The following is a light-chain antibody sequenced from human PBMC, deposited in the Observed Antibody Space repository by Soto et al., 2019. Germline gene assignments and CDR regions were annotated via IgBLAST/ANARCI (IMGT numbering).Light chain of an antibody. CDR1: SSDVGGYNY. CDR3: TSYTSSSTWV. J-gene: IGLJ7*01. CDR2: EVN. Sequence: QSVLTQPASVSGSPGQSITISCTGTSSDVGGYNYVSWSQQHPGKAPQLMIYEVNNRPSGVSNRFSGSKSGNTASLTISGLQAEDESDYYCTSYTSSSTWVFGGGTQLTVL. V-gene: IGLV2-14*01.